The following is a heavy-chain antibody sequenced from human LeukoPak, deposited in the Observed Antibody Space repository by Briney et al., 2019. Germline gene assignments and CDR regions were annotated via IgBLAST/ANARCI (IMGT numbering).Heavy chain of an antibody. V-gene: IGHV3-48*03. CDR2: ISSSGSTI. Sequence: TGGSLRLSCAASGFTFSSYEMNWVRQAPGKGLEWVSYISSSGSTIYYADSVKGRFTISRDNAKNSLYLQMNSLRAEDTAVYYCARKSGSYGSEFDYWGQGTLVTVSS. CDR1: GFTFSSYE. D-gene: IGHD1-26*01. CDR3: ARKSGSYGSEFDY. J-gene: IGHJ4*02.